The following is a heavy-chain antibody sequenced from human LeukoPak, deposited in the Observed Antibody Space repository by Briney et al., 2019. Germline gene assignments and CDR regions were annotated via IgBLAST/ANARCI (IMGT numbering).Heavy chain of an antibody. CDR1: GFTFSSYE. CDR3: ARGLGYCSGGSCYRGSGYYYYGMDV. J-gene: IGHJ6*02. Sequence: GGSLRLSCAASGFTFSSYEMNWVRQAPGKGREWVSYISSSGSTIYYADSVKGRFTIYRDNAKNSLYLQMNSLRAEDTAVYYCARGLGYCSGGSCYRGSGYYYYGMDVWGQGTTVTVSS. CDR2: ISSSGSTI. V-gene: IGHV3-48*03. D-gene: IGHD2-15*01.